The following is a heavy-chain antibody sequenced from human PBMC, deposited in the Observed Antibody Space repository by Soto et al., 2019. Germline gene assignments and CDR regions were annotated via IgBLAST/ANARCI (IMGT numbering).Heavy chain of an antibody. CDR1: GYTFTGYY. CDR2: INPNSGGT. Sequence: ASVKVSCKASGYTFTGYYMHWVRQAPGQGLEWMGWINPNSGGTNYAQKFQGRVTMTRDTSISTAYMELSRLRSDDTAVYYCARGYDFWSGYWGKYGMDVWGQGTTVT. J-gene: IGHJ6*02. CDR3: ARGYDFWSGYWGKYGMDV. D-gene: IGHD3-3*01. V-gene: IGHV1-2*02.